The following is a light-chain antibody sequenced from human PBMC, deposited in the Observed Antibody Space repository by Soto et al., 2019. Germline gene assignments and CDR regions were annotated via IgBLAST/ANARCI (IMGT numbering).Light chain of an antibody. V-gene: IGLV1-40*01. J-gene: IGLJ1*01. CDR1: SSNIASFE. CDR3: QSYDNSLTDYYV. CDR2: DTC. Sequence: QSVLTQPPSVSGAPGQRVTISCTGSSSNIASFEVHCYQQLPGTAPKLLIYDTCNRPSGVPDGFSGSKSGTSASLAITGLQAEDEADYYYQSYDNSLTDYYVFGTGTKVTVL.